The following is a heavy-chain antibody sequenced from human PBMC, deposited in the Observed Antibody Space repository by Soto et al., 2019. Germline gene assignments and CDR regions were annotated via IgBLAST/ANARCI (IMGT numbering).Heavy chain of an antibody. D-gene: IGHD3-9*01. V-gene: IGHV1-69*02. J-gene: IGHJ4*02. CDR3: ARVYVSVRYFDWLSRTIIVPDY. Sequence: SVKVSCKASGGTFSRYTINWVRQAPGQGLEWMGRIIPIAAIANYTQKFQGRVTITVDKSSTTAYMELSSLRSDDTAVYYCARVYVSVRYFDWLSRTIIVPDYWGQGTLVTVSS. CDR2: IIPIAAIA. CDR1: GGTFSRYT.